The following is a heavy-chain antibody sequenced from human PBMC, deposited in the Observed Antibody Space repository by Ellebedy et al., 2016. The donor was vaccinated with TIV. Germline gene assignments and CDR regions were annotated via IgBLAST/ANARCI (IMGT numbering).Heavy chain of an antibody. CDR1: GFSLISSGVG. Sequence: SGPTLVKPTQTLTLTCTVSGFSLISSGVGVGWVRQPPGKALEWLALIYWSDDKRYSPSLKSRLAITKDTSKNQVVLTMTNMDPADTATYYCARQYDYVWGSNRAPFDYWGQGTLVTVSS. CDR2: IYWSDDK. D-gene: IGHD3-16*02. V-gene: IGHV2-5*01. J-gene: IGHJ4*02. CDR3: ARQYDYVWGSNRAPFDY.